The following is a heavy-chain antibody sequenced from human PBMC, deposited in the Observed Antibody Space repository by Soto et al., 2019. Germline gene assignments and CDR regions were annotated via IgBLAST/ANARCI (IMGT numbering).Heavy chain of an antibody. V-gene: IGHV5-51*01. CDR3: ASRGGLRDYYGMDV. Sequence: GQSLNISCKGSVYSFTSYWIGCVRQLPGNGLGWMGSFYTGDSDTRYSPSFQCQVTISADKSITNADLQWSSLKASDTAMYDCASRGGLRDYYGMDVWGQGTTVTVSS. CDR2: FYTGDSDT. D-gene: IGHD3-10*01. J-gene: IGHJ6*02. CDR1: VYSFTSYW.